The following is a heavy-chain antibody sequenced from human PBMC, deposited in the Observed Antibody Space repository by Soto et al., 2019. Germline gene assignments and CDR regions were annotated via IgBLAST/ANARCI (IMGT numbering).Heavy chain of an antibody. V-gene: IGHV3-11*05. J-gene: IGHJ4*02. CDR2: ISENSYHT. Sequence: QVKLVESGGGVVEPGGSLRLSCAVSRFAFENYYMTWIRQAPGKGLEWLSDISENSYHTNIADSIKGRFTISRDNAKKSLYLQMDGLRVEDTAVYYCARRYSAQDHWGRGTLVIVSS. CDR3: ARRYSAQDH. D-gene: IGHD5-18*01. CDR1: RFAFENYY.